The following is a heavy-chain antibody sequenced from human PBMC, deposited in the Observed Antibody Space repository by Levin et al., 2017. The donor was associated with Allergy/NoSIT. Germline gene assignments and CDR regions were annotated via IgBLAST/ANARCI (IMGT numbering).Heavy chain of an antibody. Sequence: LSLTCAASGFTFDDYAMHWVRQAPGKGLEWVSGISWNSGSIGYADSVKGRFTISRDNAKNSLYLQMNSLRAEDTALYYCAKDTTRDYYYGMDVWGQGTTVTVSS. J-gene: IGHJ6*02. D-gene: IGHD1-1*01. CDR3: AKDTTRDYYYGMDV. CDR1: GFTFDDYA. CDR2: ISWNSGSI. V-gene: IGHV3-9*01.